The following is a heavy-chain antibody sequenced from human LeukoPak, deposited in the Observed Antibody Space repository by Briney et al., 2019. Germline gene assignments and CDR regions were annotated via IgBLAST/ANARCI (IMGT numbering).Heavy chain of an antibody. CDR1: GYTFTSYY. Sequence: ASVKVSCKASGYTFTSYYMHWVRQAPGQGLEWMGIINPSGGSTSYAQKFQGRVTMTRDTSTRTLYIELYSLRSDDTAVYYCARGGRDYGDPRFDPWGQGTLVTVSS. CDR2: INPSGGST. V-gene: IGHV1-46*01. J-gene: IGHJ5*02. D-gene: IGHD4-17*01. CDR3: ARGGRDYGDPRFDP.